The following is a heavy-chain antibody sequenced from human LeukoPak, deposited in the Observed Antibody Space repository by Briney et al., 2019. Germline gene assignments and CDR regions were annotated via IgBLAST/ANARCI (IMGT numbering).Heavy chain of an antibody. CDR1: GFTFSSYW. CDR2: IKQDGSEK. V-gene: IGHV3-7*01. Sequence: PGGSLRLSCAASGFTFSSYWMSWVRQAPGKGLEWVANIKQDGSEKYYVDSVKGRFTISRDNAKNSLYLQMNSLRAEDTAVYYCARTNYDILTGHYDYYYYGMDVWGQGTTVTVSS. D-gene: IGHD3-9*01. J-gene: IGHJ6*02. CDR3: ARTNYDILTGHYDYYYYGMDV.